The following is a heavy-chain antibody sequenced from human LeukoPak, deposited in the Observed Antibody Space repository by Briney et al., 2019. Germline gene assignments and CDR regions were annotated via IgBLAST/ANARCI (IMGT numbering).Heavy chain of an antibody. V-gene: IGHV3-66*01. Sequence: GGSLRLSCAASGFTVSNNYMTWVRQAPGKGLEWVSVIFSGGNTFYADPVKGRFTISRDNSKNTLYLQMNSLRAEDTAVYYCARVDYWGQGTLVTVSS. CDR2: IFSGGNT. CDR3: ARVDY. J-gene: IGHJ4*02. CDR1: GFTVSNNY.